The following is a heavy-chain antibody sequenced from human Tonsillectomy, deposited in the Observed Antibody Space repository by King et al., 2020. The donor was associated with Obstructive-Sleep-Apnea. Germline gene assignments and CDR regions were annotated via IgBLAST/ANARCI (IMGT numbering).Heavy chain of an antibody. CDR3: TMSDQSYYYYGMDV. V-gene: IGHV3-15*01. D-gene: IGHD5/OR15-5a*01. CDR2: IKSKTDGGTT. J-gene: IGHJ6*02. CDR1: GFTFSNAW. Sequence: VQLVESGGGLVKPGGSLRLSCAASGFTFSNAWMSWVRQAPGKGLEWVGRIKSKTDGGTTDYAAPVKGRFTISRDDSKNTLYLQMNSLKTEDTAVYYCTMSDQSYYYYGMDVWGQGTTVTVSS.